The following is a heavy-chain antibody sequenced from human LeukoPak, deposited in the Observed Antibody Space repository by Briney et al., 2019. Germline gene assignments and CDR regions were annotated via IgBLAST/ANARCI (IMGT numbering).Heavy chain of an antibody. J-gene: IGHJ6*03. V-gene: IGHV1-2*02. CDR3: ARNEKTPQQLATLYYYYYMDV. D-gene: IGHD6-13*01. CDR2: INPNSCGT. CDR1: GYTFTRYY. Sequence: AVKVSCKASGYTFTRYYMHWVRQAPGQGREWMGWINPNSCGTNYAQKFQGRVTMTRDTSISPAYMELSRLRSDDTAVYYCARNEKTPQQLATLYYYYYMDVWGKGTTVTVSS.